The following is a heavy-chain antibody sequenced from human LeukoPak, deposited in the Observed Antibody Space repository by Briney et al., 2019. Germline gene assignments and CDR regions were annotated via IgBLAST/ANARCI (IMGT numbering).Heavy chain of an antibody. D-gene: IGHD3-10*01. J-gene: IGHJ4*02. CDR1: GFTFSSYA. V-gene: IGHV3-23*01. Sequence: PGGSLRLSCAASGFTFSSYAMSWVRQAPGKGLEWVSAISGSGGSTYYADSVKGRFTISRDNSKNTLCLQMNSLRAEDTAVYYCANRNYGSGSLVDYWGQGTLVTVSS. CDR2: ISGSGGST. CDR3: ANRNYGSGSLVDY.